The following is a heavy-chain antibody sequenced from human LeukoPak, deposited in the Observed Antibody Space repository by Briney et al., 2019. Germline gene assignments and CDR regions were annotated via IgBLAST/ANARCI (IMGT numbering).Heavy chain of an antibody. CDR2: LDPSGSQK. J-gene: IGHJ4*01. CDR3: AIWTSGNY. CDR1: GFTFNRSW. Sequence: PGGSLRLSCAASGFTFNRSWMNWVRQAPGKGLEWVANLDPSGSQKRYVDSVKGRFIISKDNPGASLYLDMYSLRAEDTAIYYCAIWTSGNYWGHGTLVTVYS. V-gene: IGHV3-7*01. D-gene: IGHD1-1*01.